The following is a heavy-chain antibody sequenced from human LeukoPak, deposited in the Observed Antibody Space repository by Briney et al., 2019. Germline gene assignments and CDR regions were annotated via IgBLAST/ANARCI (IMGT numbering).Heavy chain of an antibody. CDR1: GFTFSPYA. V-gene: IGHV3-33*01. Sequence: GGSVTLSCAAWGFTFSPYAVHWVPQAQGRALECLAVIWYDGDNTYYSDSVKGRFTISRDNSKNTLYLQMNSLRAEDTAVYYCASSIVAVATGIEYWGQGTLVTVSS. CDR3: ASSIVAVATGIEY. J-gene: IGHJ4*02. CDR2: IWYDGDNT. D-gene: IGHD6-6*01.